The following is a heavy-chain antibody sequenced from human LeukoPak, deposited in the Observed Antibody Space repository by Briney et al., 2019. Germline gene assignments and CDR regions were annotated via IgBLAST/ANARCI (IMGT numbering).Heavy chain of an antibody. J-gene: IGHJ4*02. CDR1: GGSISSYY. CDR2: IYYSGST. CDR3: ARRRSRASNFDY. V-gene: IGHV4-59*08. Sequence: SGTLSLTCTVSGGSISSYYWGWIRQPPGKGLEWIGYIYYSGSTNYNPSLKSRVTISVDTSKNQFSLKLSSVTAADTAVYYCARRRSRASNFDYWGRGTLVTVSS.